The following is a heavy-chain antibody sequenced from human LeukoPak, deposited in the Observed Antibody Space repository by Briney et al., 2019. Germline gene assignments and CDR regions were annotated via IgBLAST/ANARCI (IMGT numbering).Heavy chain of an antibody. CDR1: GFIFSYYG. Sequence: PGGSLRLSCAASGFIFSYYGMHWVRRAPGKGLEWGAVIWYDGSNRYYADSLKGRFTISRDNSKNTLYLQMNSLTADDTAVYYCARDPLGVLSYFDYWGQGTLVTVSS. J-gene: IGHJ4*02. V-gene: IGHV3-33*01. CDR3: ARDPLGVLSYFDY. D-gene: IGHD3-16*01. CDR2: IWYDGSNR.